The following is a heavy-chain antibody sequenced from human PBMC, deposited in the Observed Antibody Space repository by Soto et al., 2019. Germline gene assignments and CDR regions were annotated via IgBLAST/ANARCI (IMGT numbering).Heavy chain of an antibody. J-gene: IGHJ2*01. Sequence: QVQLQESGPGLVKPSETLSLTCTVSGDYITSHYWSWIRQPPGKGLEWIGYVYHSETTDSNPSLKSRVTISTDTSKNQISLSLTSVTAAYTAVYYCARPKGIAPAIWYFDLWGRGTLVTVSS. CDR2: VYHSETT. V-gene: IGHV4-59*08. CDR1: GDYITSHY. D-gene: IGHD6-13*01. CDR3: ARPKGIAPAIWYFDL.